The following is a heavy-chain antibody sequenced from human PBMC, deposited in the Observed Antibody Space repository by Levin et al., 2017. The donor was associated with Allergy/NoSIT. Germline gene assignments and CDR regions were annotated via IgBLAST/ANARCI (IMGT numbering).Heavy chain of an antibody. D-gene: IGHD1-26*01. V-gene: IGHV3-48*02. J-gene: IGHJ4*02. CDR2: ISSSSSTI. Sequence: LSLTCAASGFTFSSYSMNWVRQAPGKGLEWVSYISSSSSTIYYADSVKGRFTISRDNAKNSLYLQMNSLRDEDTAVYYCARDQGVGATAEFDYWGQGTLVTVSS. CDR3: ARDQGVGATAEFDY. CDR1: GFTFSSYS.